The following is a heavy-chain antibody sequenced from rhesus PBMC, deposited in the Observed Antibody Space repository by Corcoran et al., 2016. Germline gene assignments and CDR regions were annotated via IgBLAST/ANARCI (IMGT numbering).Heavy chain of an antibody. CDR3: ARTEPAYYNIWTGYSRGYGLDS. D-gene: IGHD3-3*01. CDR2: IYSSTVNT. V-gene: IGHV4-76*01. Sequence: QVQLQESGPGRLKPSETLSLTCAVAGGSISGGYGWGWSRRPTGGGLEGSGSIYSSTVNTYYNPSPQTRVTISTATSQNPFSLKLSSFTAADTAVYYCARTEPAYYNIWTGYSRGYGLDSWGQGVVVTVSS. J-gene: IGHJ6*01. CDR1: GGSISGGYG.